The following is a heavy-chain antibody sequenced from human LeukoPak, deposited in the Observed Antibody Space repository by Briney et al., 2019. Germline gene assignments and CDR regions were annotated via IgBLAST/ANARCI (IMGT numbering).Heavy chain of an antibody. J-gene: IGHJ4*02. CDR2: ISYDGSKK. CDR1: GFTFSSYA. V-gene: IGHV3-30*01. D-gene: IGHD3-16*01. CDR3: VVVWGSFMYYFDL. Sequence: PGGSLRLSCAASGFTFSSYAMHWLRQAPGKGLEWVAVISYDGSKKYYADSVKGRFTISRDNSKNTLYLQVNSLRAEDTAVYHCVVVWGSFMYYFDLWGQGTLVTVSS.